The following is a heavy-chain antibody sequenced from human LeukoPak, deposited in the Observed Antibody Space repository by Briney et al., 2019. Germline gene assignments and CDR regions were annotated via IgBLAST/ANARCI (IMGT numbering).Heavy chain of an antibody. J-gene: IGHJ4*02. V-gene: IGHV3-48*03. D-gene: IGHD3-22*01. CDR3: ARETTRYYYDSSGWYYYFDY. Sequence: GGSLRLSCAASGFTFSSYEMNWVRQAPGKGLEWVSYISSSCSTIYYADSVKGRFTISRDNAKNSLYLQMNSLRAEDTAVYYCARETTRYYYDSSGWYYYFDYWGQGTLVTVSS. CDR1: GFTFSSYE. CDR2: ISSSCSTI.